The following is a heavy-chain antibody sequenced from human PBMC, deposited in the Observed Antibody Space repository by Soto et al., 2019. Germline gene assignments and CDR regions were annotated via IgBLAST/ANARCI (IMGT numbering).Heavy chain of an antibody. CDR2: ITPIFGTA. Sequence: QVQLVQSGAEVKKPGSSVKVSCKASGGTFSSYAISWVRQAPGQGLEWMGGITPIFGTANYAQKFQGRVTITADESTSTAYMELSSLRSEDTAVYYCARDRWVRPTLNPGNWFDPWGQGTLVTVSS. V-gene: IGHV1-69*01. CDR1: GGTFSSYA. CDR3: ARDRWVRPTLNPGNWFDP. D-gene: IGHD1-26*01. J-gene: IGHJ5*02.